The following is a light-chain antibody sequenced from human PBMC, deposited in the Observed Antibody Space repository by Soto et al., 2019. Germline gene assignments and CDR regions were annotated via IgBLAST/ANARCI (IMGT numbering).Light chain of an antibody. Sequence: DIQMTQSPSTLSASVGDRVTITCRASQSICSWLAWYQQKPGKAPKLLIYKASRLESGVPSKFSGSGSRKYFTLTISRLQPDDFATYYRQQYNSYSTFGQGTKVEIK. CDR1: QSICSW. CDR3: QQYNSYST. V-gene: IGKV1-5*03. J-gene: IGKJ1*01. CDR2: KAS.